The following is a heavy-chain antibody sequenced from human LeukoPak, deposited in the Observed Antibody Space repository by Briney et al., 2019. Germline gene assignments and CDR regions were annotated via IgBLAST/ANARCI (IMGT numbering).Heavy chain of an antibody. CDR2: IKQDVNEK. V-gene: IGHV3-7*01. CDR1: GFTFNTYG. CDR3: ARESRGYDILTGKYHRGYYSYYMDV. D-gene: IGHD3-9*01. Sequence: GGSLRLSCAASGFTFNTYGMSWVRQAPGKGQEWVANIKQDVNEKYYVDSVKGRFTISRDNAKNSLYLQMNSLRAEDTAVYYCARESRGYDILTGKYHRGYYSYYMDVWGKGTTVTVSS. J-gene: IGHJ6*03.